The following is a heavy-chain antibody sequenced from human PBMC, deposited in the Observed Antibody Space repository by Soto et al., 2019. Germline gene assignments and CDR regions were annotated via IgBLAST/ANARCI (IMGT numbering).Heavy chain of an antibody. V-gene: IGHV4-31*03. CDR1: GGSISSGGYY. Sequence: QVQLQESGPGLVKPSQTLSLTCIVSGGSISSGGYYWSWIRQLPGKGPEWIGYIYYSGSTSYNPALKSRISILLDTSKNQFSLNLSSVTAADTAVYYCARTTYGGDSRVSTFDYWGQGTLVTVSS. CDR3: ARTTYGGDSRVSTFDY. CDR2: IYYSGST. J-gene: IGHJ4*02. D-gene: IGHD2-21*01.